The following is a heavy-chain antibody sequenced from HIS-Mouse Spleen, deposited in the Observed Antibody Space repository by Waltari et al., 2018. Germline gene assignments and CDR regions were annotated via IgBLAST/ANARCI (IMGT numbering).Heavy chain of an antibody. Sequence: QVQLVESGGGVVQPGRSLRISCAAFGLPFSRYGMHWVRQAPGKGLEWVAVISYDGSKKYYADSVKGRFTISRDNSKNTLYLQMNSLRAEDTAVYYCAKDKHHAFDYWGQGTLVTVSS. CDR2: ISYDGSKK. J-gene: IGHJ4*02. CDR1: GLPFSRYG. CDR3: AKDKHHAFDY. V-gene: IGHV3-30*18.